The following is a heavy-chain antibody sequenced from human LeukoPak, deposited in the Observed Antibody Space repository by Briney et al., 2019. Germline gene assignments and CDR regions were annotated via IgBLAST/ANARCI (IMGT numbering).Heavy chain of an antibody. CDR2: INPSGGST. CDR1: GYTFTSYA. Sequence: ASVKVSCKASGYTFTSYAMNWVRQAPGQGLEWMGIINPSGGSTSYAQKFQGRVTMTRDMSTSTVYMELSSLRSEDTAVYYCAREQFGGATTTSAFDYWGQGTLVTVSS. D-gene: IGHD1-26*01. V-gene: IGHV1-46*01. J-gene: IGHJ4*02. CDR3: AREQFGGATTTSAFDY.